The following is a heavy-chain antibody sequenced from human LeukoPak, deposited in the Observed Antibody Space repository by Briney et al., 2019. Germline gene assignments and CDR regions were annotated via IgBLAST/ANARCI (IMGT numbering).Heavy chain of an antibody. Sequence: ASGKASCTASGYTFTSYYMHWVRQAPGQGLEWMGIINPSGGSTSYAQKFQGRVTMTRDTSTSTVYMELSSLRSADTAVYYCARGSDIYDPRFDYWGQGTLVTVSS. J-gene: IGHJ4*02. CDR3: ARGSDIYDPRFDY. CDR2: INPSGGST. V-gene: IGHV1-46*01. CDR1: GYTFTSYY. D-gene: IGHD5-18*01.